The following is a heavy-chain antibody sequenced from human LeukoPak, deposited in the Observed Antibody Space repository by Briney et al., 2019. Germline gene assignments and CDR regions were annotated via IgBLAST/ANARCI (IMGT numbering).Heavy chain of an antibody. Sequence: GSLRLSCAASGFTFSNYNMNWVRQPPGKGLEWIGSIYYSGTTYYNPSLKSRVTISVDTSKNQFSLKLSSVTAADTAVYYCARSIGACLFISPNDAFDIWGQGTMVTVSS. CDR2: IYYSGTT. V-gene: IGHV4-39*01. CDR3: ARSIGACLFISPNDAFDI. J-gene: IGHJ3*02. D-gene: IGHD6-6*01. CDR1: GFTFSNYN.